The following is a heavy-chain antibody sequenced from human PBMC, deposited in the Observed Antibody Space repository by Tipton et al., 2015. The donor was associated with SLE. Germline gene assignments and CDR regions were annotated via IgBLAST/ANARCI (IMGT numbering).Heavy chain of an antibody. V-gene: IGHV3-21*01. CDR3: ASQMTIRDAFDI. CDR1: GFSFSSYS. CDR2: ISSGSGYI. D-gene: IGHD5-24*01. Sequence: SLRLSCVASGFSFSSYSMHWVRQAPGKGLEWVSAISSGSGYIYYADSVKGRFTISRDNAKNSLYLQMNSLRAEDTAVYYCASQMTIRDAFDIWGQGTMVTVSS. J-gene: IGHJ3*02.